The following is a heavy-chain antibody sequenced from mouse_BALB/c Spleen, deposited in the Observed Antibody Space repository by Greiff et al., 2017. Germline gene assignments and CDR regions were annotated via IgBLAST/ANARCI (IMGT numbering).Heavy chain of an antibody. CDR2: INPGSGGT. J-gene: IGHJ3*01. Sequence: QVQLQQSGAELVRPGTSVKVSCKASGYAFTNYLIEWVKQRPGQGLEWIGVINPGSGGTNYNEKFKGKATLTADKSSSTAYMQLSSLTSDDSAVYFCARGNDYEWFAYWGQGTLVTVSA. D-gene: IGHD2-4*01. V-gene: IGHV1-54*01. CDR1: GYAFTNYL. CDR3: ARGNDYEWFAY.